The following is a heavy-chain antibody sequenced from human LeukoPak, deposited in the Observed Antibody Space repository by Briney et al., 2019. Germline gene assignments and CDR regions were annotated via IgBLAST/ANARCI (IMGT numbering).Heavy chain of an antibody. J-gene: IGHJ6*02. Sequence: GASVTVSCTASGGTFSIYAISWVRQAPGQGLEWMGGIIPIFVTANYAQKFQGRVTITADESTSTAYMELSSLRSEDTAVYYCASFIEYYGMDVWGQGTTVTVSS. D-gene: IGHD1-26*01. CDR2: IIPIFVTA. V-gene: IGHV1-69*13. CDR1: GGTFSIYA. CDR3: ASFIEYYGMDV.